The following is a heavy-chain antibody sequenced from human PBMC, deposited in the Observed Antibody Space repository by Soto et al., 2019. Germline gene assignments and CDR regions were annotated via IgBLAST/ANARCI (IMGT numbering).Heavy chain of an antibody. V-gene: IGHV4-39*01. CDR1: GGSISSSSYY. CDR2: IYYSGST. Sequence: SETLSLTCTVSGGSISSSSYYWGWIRQPPGKGLERIGSIYYSGSTYYNPSLKSRVTISVDTSKNQFSLRLSSVTAADTAVYYCARQGRVVVAAHSAFDIWGQGTMVT. J-gene: IGHJ3*02. CDR3: ARQGRVVVAAHSAFDI. D-gene: IGHD2-15*01.